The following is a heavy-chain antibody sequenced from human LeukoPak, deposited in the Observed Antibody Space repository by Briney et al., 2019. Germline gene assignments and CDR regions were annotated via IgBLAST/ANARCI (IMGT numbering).Heavy chain of an antibody. D-gene: IGHD6-13*01. CDR1: GFTFSSYA. Sequence: GGSLRLSCAASGFTFSSYAMSWVRQAPGKGLEWVSAISGSGGSTYYADSVKGRFTISRDNSKNTLYLQMNSLRAEDTAVYYCAKDLQGIAFRSRSPGRMDVWGQGTTVTVSS. CDR2: ISGSGGST. CDR3: AKDLQGIAFRSRSPGRMDV. V-gene: IGHV3-23*01. J-gene: IGHJ6*02.